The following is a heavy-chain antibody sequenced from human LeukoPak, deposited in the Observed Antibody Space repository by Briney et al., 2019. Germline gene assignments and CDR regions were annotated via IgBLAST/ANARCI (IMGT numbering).Heavy chain of an antibody. Sequence: ASVKVSCKASEGTFSSYAISWVRQAPGQGLEWMGGIIPIFGTANYAQKFQGRVTITADKSTSTAYMELSSLRSEDTAVYYCARRAAAGPEFDYWGQGTLVTVSS. V-gene: IGHV1-69*06. J-gene: IGHJ4*02. CDR1: EGTFSSYA. CDR3: ARRAAAGPEFDY. CDR2: IIPIFGTA. D-gene: IGHD6-13*01.